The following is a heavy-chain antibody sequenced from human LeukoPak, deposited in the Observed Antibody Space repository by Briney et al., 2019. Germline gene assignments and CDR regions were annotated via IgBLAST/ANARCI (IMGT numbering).Heavy chain of an antibody. CDR2: IYYSGST. CDR3: ARGTFGSGSYYTFYYYYGMDV. D-gene: IGHD3-10*01. J-gene: IGHJ6*04. CDR1: GGSISSYY. V-gene: IGHV4-59*01. Sequence: PSETLSLTCTVSGGSISSYYWSWIRQPPGQGLEWIGYIYYSGSTNYNPSPKSRVTISVDTSKNQFSLKLSSVTAADTAVYYCARGTFGSGSYYTFYYYYGMDVWGKGTTVTVSS.